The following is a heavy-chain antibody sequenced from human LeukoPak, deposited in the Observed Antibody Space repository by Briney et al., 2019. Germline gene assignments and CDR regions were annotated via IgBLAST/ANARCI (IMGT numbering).Heavy chain of an antibody. V-gene: IGHV1-2*02. D-gene: IGHD3-3*01. CDR3: ARGPRITIFGVVMANDAFDI. CDR1: GYTFTDYF. CDR2: INPKSGGT. J-gene: IGHJ3*02. Sequence: AAVKVSCKASGYTFTDYFMNWVRQAPEQGLEWMGWINPKSGGTVYAQKFQGRVTMTRDTSSSTAYMELSRLRFDDTVVYYCARGPRITIFGVVMANDAFDIWGQGTMVTVSS.